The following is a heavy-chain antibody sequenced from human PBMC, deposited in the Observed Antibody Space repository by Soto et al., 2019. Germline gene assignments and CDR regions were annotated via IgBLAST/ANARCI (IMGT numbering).Heavy chain of an antibody. Sequence: SLKVSCKASGGTFSSYAISWVRQAPGQGLEWMGGIIPIFGTANYAQKFQGRVTITADKPTSTAYMELSSRRSEDTAVYYCARDLWRRGGDGAGVDWGQETLVPVSS. J-gene: IGHJ4*02. V-gene: IGHV1-69*06. CDR2: IIPIFGTA. CDR1: GGTFSSYA. D-gene: IGHD2-21*02. CDR3: ARDLWRRGGDGAGVD.